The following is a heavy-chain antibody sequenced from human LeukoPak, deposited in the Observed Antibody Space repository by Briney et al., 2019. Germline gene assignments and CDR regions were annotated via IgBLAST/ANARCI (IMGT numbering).Heavy chain of an antibody. D-gene: IGHD3-22*01. CDR3: ARHDSSGYFWDY. J-gene: IGHJ4*02. Sequence: SETLSLTCTVSGGSISGSSYYWGWIRQPPGKGLEWIGSIYYSGSTYYNPSLKSRVTIFVDTSKNQFSLKLSSVTAADTAVYYCARHDSSGYFWDYWGQGTLVTVSS. CDR1: GGSISGSSYY. CDR2: IYYSGST. V-gene: IGHV4-39*01.